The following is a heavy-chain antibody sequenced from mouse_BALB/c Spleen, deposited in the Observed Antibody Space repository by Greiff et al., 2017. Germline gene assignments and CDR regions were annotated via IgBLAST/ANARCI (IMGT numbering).Heavy chain of an antibody. Sequence: EVQLQESGPELVKPGASVKMSCKASGYTFTSYVMHWVQQKPGQGLEWIGYINPYNDGTKYNEKFKGKATLTSDKSSSTAYMERSSLTSEDSADYYCTNLYYGFSYYAMDYWGQGTSVTVSS. V-gene: IGHV1-14*01. D-gene: IGHD2-2*01. CDR3: TNLYYGFSYYAMDY. CDR1: GYTFTSYV. J-gene: IGHJ4*01. CDR2: INPYNDGT.